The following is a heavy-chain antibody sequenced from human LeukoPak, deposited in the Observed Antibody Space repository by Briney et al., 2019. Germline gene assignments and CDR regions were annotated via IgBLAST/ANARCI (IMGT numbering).Heavy chain of an antibody. D-gene: IGHD3-3*01. CDR3: ARAHVTIFGVVIPFSGDWFDP. J-gene: IGHJ5*02. V-gene: IGHV4-34*01. CDR2: INHSGST. Sequence: SETLSLTCAVYGGSFSGYYWSWIRQSPGKGLEWIGEINHSGSTDYNPSLKSRVTISVDTSKNQFSLKLSSVTAADTAVYYCARAHVTIFGVVIPFSGDWFDPWGQGTLVTVSS. CDR1: GGSFSGYY.